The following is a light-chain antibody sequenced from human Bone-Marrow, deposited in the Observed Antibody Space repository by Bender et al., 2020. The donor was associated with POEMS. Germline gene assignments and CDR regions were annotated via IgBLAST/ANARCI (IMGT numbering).Light chain of an antibody. CDR2: SSH. V-gene: IGLV1-44*01. CDR3: AGWDDSLNVWV. Sequence: QSVLTQPPSASGTPGQRVTISCSGGSSNIGAHAVNWYQHLPVTAPKLLIYSSHRRPSEVPDRFSGSRSGTSASLAVGGLQSEDEAEYHCAGWDDSLNVWVFGGGTKVTVL. J-gene: IGLJ3*02. CDR1: SSNIGAHA.